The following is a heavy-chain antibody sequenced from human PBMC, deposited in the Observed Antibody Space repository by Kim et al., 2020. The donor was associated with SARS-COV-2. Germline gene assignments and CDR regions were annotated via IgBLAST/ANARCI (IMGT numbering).Heavy chain of an antibody. D-gene: IGHD3-9*01. Sequence: IYAPKFQGRVTMSEDTATDTAYMELSSMRSEDTAVYYCAIDDFDWLFLRIWGQGTMVTVSS. CDR3: AIDDFDWLFLRI. J-gene: IGHJ3*02. V-gene: IGHV1-24*01.